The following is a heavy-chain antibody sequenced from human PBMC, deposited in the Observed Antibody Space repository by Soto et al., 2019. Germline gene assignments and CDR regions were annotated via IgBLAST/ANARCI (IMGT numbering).Heavy chain of an antibody. CDR3: ARDVLGGYYGMDV. CDR1: GYTFTTYY. V-gene: IGHV1-46*01. Sequence: ASVKVSCKASGYTFTTYYMHWVRLAPGQGLEWMGIINPSGGTTGFAQKFQGRVTMTRDTSTSTVYMELSSLRSEDTAVYYCARDVLGGYYGMDVWGQGTTVTVSS. CDR2: INPSGGTT. J-gene: IGHJ6*02. D-gene: IGHD3-16*01.